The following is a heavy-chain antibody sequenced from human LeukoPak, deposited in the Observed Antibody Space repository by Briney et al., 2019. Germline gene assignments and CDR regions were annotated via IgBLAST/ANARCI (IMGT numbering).Heavy chain of an antibody. CDR2: INPSGGST. CDR3: ARVMAYCTRTSCHDY. Sequence: ASVKVSCKASGYTFTSYYMHWVRQAPGQGLEWMGIINPSGGSTSYAQKFQGRVTMTRDTSTSTVYMGLSSLRSEDTAVYYCARVMAYCTRTSCHDYWGQGTLVTVSS. V-gene: IGHV1-46*01. J-gene: IGHJ4*02. CDR1: GYTFTSYY. D-gene: IGHD2-2*01.